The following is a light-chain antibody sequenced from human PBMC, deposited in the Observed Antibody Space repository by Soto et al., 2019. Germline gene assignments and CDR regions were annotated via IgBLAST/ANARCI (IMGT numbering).Light chain of an antibody. V-gene: IGLV2-14*01. CDR1: SSDVGSYNY. J-gene: IGLJ1*01. CDR3: CSYTSSSTYV. CDR2: DVS. Sequence: QSVLTQPASVSGSPGQSITISCTGTSSDVGSYNYVSWYQQHPGKAPKLMNYDVSNRPSGVSNRLSGSKSGKTAYQTISRLQAEDEADYYCCSYTSSSTYVFGTGTKVTVL.